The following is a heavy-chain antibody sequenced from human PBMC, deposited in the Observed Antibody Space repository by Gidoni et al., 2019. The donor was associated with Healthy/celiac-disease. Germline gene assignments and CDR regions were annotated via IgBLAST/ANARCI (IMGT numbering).Heavy chain of an antibody. CDR1: GFTFSSYG. CDR3: AAALLIGGGIDY. D-gene: IGHD6-6*01. J-gene: IGHJ4*02. Sequence: QVQLVESGGGVVQPGRSLRLSCAASGFTFSSYGIHWVRQAPGKGLEWVAVIWYDGSNKYYADSVKGRFTISRDNSKNTLYLQMNSLRAEDTAVYYCAAALLIGGGIDYWGQGTLVTVSS. CDR2: IWYDGSNK. V-gene: IGHV3-33*01.